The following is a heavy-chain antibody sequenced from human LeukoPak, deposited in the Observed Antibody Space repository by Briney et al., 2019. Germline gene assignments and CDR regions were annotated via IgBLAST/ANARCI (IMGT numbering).Heavy chain of an antibody. CDR1: GGSISSSSYY. D-gene: IGHD1-7*01. Sequence: SETLSLTCTFSGGSISSSSYYWGWIRQPPGKGLEWIGSIYYSGSTYYNPSLKSRVTISVDTSKNQFSLKLSSVTAADTAVYYCARGNSWWFDPWGQGTLVTVSS. CDR2: IYYSGST. V-gene: IGHV4-39*07. J-gene: IGHJ5*02. CDR3: ARGNSWWFDP.